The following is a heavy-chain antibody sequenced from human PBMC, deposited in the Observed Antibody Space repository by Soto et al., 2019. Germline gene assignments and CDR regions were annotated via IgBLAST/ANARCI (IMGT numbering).Heavy chain of an antibody. CDR3: AREKGRELPQGY. Sequence: SETLSLTCTVSGYSISSGYYWGWIRQPPGKGLEWIGSIYHSGSTYYNPSLKSRVTISVDTSKNQFSLKLSSVTAADTAVYYCAREKGRELPQGYWGQGTLVTVSS. J-gene: IGHJ4*02. CDR1: GYSISSGYY. D-gene: IGHD1-26*01. V-gene: IGHV4-38-2*02. CDR2: IYHSGST.